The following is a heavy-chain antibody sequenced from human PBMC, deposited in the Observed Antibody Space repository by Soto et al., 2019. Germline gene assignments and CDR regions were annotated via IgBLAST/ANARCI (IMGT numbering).Heavy chain of an antibody. CDR3: ARGWGYCSSTSCYGGDY. D-gene: IGHD2-2*01. J-gene: IGHJ4*02. CDR2: IYHSGST. Sequence: QVQLQESGPGLVKPSGTLSLTCAVSGGSISSSNWWSWVRQPPGKGLEWIGEIYHSGSTNYNPSLKRRVTISVDKAQNQFSLKLSSVTAADTAVYYCARGWGYCSSTSCYGGDYWGQGTLVTVSS. V-gene: IGHV4-4*02. CDR1: GGSISSSNW.